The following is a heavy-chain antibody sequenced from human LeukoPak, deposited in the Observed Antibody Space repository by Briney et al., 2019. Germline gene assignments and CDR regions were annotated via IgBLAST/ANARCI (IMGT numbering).Heavy chain of an antibody. CDR3: ARGGRRGRQTHYYMDV. J-gene: IGHJ6*03. V-gene: IGHV1-8*01. Sequence: ASVKVSCQSSGYTFTRYDINGVRQAAGQGLEGMGGMNPNSGNTDYAQKFQGGVTMTRNNSIRTPYMEMRSMRSEDTAVYYCARGGRRGRQTHYYMDVWGKGTTVPVPS. CDR1: GYTFTRYD. D-gene: IGHD4-23*01. CDR2: MNPNSGNT.